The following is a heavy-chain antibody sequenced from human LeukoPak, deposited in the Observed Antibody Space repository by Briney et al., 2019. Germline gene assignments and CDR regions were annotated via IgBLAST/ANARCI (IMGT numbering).Heavy chain of an antibody. CDR3: ARGRVAYSAYYFDY. V-gene: IGHV4-59*01. Sequence: SETLSLTCTVSGDSITNYFWSWIRQPPGKGLEWIGYIYYTGNTNYKPSLKSRVTISVDTPTNPLSLRLRSVTAADTAVYYCARGRVAYSAYYFDYWGRGTLVTVSS. CDR1: GDSITNYF. CDR2: IYYTGNT. D-gene: IGHD2-15*01. J-gene: IGHJ4*02.